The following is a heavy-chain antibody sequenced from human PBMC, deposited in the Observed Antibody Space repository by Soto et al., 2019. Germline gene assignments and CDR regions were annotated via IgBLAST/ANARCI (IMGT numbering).Heavy chain of an antibody. Sequence: GDSVKVSCKASGYTFTSYGISWVRQAPGQGLEWMGWISAYNGNTNYAQKLQGRVTMTTDTSTSTAYMELRSLRSDDTAVYYCARDYPYSSGSWELVFDPWGQGTLVTVSS. CDR1: GYTFTSYG. V-gene: IGHV1-18*01. CDR2: ISAYNGNT. D-gene: IGHD6-19*01. J-gene: IGHJ5*02. CDR3: ARDYPYSSGSWELVFDP.